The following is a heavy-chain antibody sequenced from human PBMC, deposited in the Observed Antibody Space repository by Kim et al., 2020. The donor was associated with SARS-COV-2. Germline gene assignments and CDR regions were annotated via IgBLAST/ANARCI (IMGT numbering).Heavy chain of an antibody. CDR2: ISYDGSNK. D-gene: IGHD3-10*01. V-gene: IGHV3-30-3*01. Sequence: GGSLRLSCAASGFTFSSYAMHWVRQAPGKGLEWVAVISYDGSNKYYADSVKGRFTISRDNSKNTLYLQMNSLRAEDTAVYYCARGLVLLWFGELSPGFDYWGQGTLVTVSS. J-gene: IGHJ4*02. CDR3: ARGLVLLWFGELSPGFDY. CDR1: GFTFSSYA.